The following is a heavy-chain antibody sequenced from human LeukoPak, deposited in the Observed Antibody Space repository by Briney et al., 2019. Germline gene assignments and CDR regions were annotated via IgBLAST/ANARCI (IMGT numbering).Heavy chain of an antibody. CDR3: AKARRSGWSFDY. V-gene: IGHV3-23*01. Sequence: GGSLRLSCQTSGFTFSSYAMHWVRQAPGKGLEWVSAISGSGGSTYYADSVKGRFTISRDNSKNTLYLQMNSLRAEDTAVYYCAKARRSGWSFDYWGQGTLVTVSS. J-gene: IGHJ4*02. D-gene: IGHD6-19*01. CDR1: GFTFSSYA. CDR2: ISGSGGST.